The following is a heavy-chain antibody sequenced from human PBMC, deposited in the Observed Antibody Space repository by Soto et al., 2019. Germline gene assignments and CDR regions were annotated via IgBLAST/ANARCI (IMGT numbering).Heavy chain of an antibody. D-gene: IGHD6-13*01. Sequence: GGSLRLSCAASGFTFSSYSMNWVRQAPGKGLEWVSILYTEGTTYYTDSVKGRFTISRDSSKNTLFLQMDSLRAEDTAVYYCAKVGSSSWFRGYFDYWGQGTLVTVSS. CDR2: LYTEGTT. V-gene: IGHV3-53*01. CDR3: AKVGSSSWFRGYFDY. CDR1: GFTFSSYS. J-gene: IGHJ4*02.